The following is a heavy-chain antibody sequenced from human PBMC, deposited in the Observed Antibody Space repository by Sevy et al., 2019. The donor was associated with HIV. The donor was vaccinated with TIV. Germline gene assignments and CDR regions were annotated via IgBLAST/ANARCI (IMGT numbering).Heavy chain of an antibody. CDR1: GFTFSSYA. Sequence: GSLRLSCAASGFTFSSYAMHWVRQAPGKGLEWVAVISYDGSNKYYADSVKGRFTISRDNSKNTLYLQMNSLRAEDTAVYYCARGVIDSSSWYEGGQGLDYWGQGTLVTVSS. D-gene: IGHD6-13*01. V-gene: IGHV3-30-3*01. CDR3: ARGVIDSSSWYEGGQGLDY. CDR2: ISYDGSNK. J-gene: IGHJ4*02.